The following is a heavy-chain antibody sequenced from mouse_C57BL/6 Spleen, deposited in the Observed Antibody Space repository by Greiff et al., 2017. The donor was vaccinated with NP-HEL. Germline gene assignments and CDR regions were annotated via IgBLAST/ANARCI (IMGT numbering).Heavy chain of an antibody. Sequence: QVQLKQSGPELVKPGASVKISCKASGYAFSSSWMNWVKQRPGKGLEWIGRIYPGDGDTNYNGKFKGKATLTADKSSSTAYMQLSSLTSEDSAVYFCARSYYGSSYVTFAYWGQGTLVTVSA. V-gene: IGHV1-82*01. CDR1: GYAFSSSW. J-gene: IGHJ3*01. CDR2: IYPGDGDT. D-gene: IGHD1-1*01. CDR3: ARSYYGSSYVTFAY.